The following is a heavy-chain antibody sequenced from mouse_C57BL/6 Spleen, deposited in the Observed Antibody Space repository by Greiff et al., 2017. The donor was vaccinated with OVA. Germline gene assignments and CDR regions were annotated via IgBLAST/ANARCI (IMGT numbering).Heavy chain of an antibody. D-gene: IGHD2-4*01. CDR1: GFNIKNPY. CDR3: AVYYDYGFDY. Sequence: VQLQQSVAELVRPGASVKLSCTASGFNIKNPYMHWVKQRPEQGLEWIGRIDPANGNTKYAPKFQGKATITADTTSNTAYLHLSSLTSDDTAIYYCAVYYDYGFDYWGQGTTLTVSS. CDR2: IDPANGNT. V-gene: IGHV14-3*01. J-gene: IGHJ2*01.